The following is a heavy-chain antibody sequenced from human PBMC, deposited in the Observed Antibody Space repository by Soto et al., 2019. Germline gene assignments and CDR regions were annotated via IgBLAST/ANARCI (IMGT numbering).Heavy chain of an antibody. Sequence: SLKISCKGSGYSFTSYWIGWVRQMPGKGLEWMGIIYPGDSDTRYSPSFQGQATISADKSISTAYLQWSSLKASDTAMYYCATPGIAVAGVYSVDYWGQGTLVTVSS. CDR3: ATPGIAVAGVYSVDY. CDR1: GYSFTSYW. CDR2: IYPGDSDT. V-gene: IGHV5-51*01. D-gene: IGHD6-19*01. J-gene: IGHJ4*02.